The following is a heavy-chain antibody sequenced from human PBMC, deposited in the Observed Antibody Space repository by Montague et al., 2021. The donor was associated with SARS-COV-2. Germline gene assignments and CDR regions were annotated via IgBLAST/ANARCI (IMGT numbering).Heavy chain of an antibody. CDR2: IYSAGNT. D-gene: IGHD3-10*01. CDR1: GFTVSDNY. CDR3: ARDRRGYYSGSGSYLD. J-gene: IGHJ4*02. Sequence: SLRLSCAASGFTVSDNYMSRVRQAPGEGLEWVSVIYSAGNTYYADSVKGRFTISRDSSKNTLYLQMNSLRAEDTAVYYCARDRRGYYSGSGSYLDWGQGTLVTVSS. V-gene: IGHV3-53*05.